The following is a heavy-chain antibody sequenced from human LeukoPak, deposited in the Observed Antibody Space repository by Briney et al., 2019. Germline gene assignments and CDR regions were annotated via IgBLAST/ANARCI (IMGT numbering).Heavy chain of an antibody. CDR3: AKDQQSISYSP. D-gene: IGHD4-11*01. Sequence: GGSLRLSCAASGFTFSSYAMSWVRQAPGKGLEWISTISGSGGSTYYVDSVKGRFTISRDNSKNTLYLQMNSLRAEDTAIYYCAKDQQSISYSPWGQGTLVTVSS. CDR1: GFTFSSYA. CDR2: ISGSGGST. V-gene: IGHV3-23*01. J-gene: IGHJ5*02.